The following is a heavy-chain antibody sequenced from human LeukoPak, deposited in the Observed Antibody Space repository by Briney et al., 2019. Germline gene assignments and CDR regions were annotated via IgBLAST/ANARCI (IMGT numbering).Heavy chain of an antibody. J-gene: IGHJ4*02. Sequence: GGSLRLSCEASGFTFSSYWMSWVRQAPGKGLEWVANIKKDGSEKYYMDSVKGRFTISRDNAKNSLYLQMNNLRAEDTAVYYCARDDSLLQFGCWGQGTLVTVSS. CDR2: IKKDGSEK. CDR1: GFTFSSYW. CDR3: ARDDSLLQFGC. V-gene: IGHV3-7*03. D-gene: IGHD5-24*01.